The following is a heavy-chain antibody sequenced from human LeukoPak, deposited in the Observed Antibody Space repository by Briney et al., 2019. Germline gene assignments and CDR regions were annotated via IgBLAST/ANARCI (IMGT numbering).Heavy chain of an antibody. CDR2: INHSGST. J-gene: IGHJ4*02. V-gene: IGHV4-34*01. D-gene: IGHD2-21*02. CDR1: GGSFSGYY. CDR3: ARATSRRDRHESYYFDY. Sequence: PSETLSLTCAVYGGSFSGYYWSWIRQPPGKGLEWIGEINHSGSTNYNPPLKSRVTISVDTSKNQFSLKLSSVTAADTAVYYCARATSRRDRHESYYFDYWGQGTLITVSS.